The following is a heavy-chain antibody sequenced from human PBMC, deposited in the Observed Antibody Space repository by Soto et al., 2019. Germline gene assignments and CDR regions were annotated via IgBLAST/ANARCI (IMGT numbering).Heavy chain of an antibody. V-gene: IGHV3-23*01. CDR2: ISGSGGST. J-gene: IGHJ4*02. CDR3: AKDLNGIFGVAFIFDY. CDR1: GFTFSSYA. Sequence: PGGSLRLSCAASGFTFSSYAMSWVRQAPGKGLEWVSAISGSGGSTYYADSVKGRFTISRDNSKNTLYLQMNSLRAEDTAVYYCAKDLNGIFGVAFIFDYWGQGTLVTVSS. D-gene: IGHD3-3*01.